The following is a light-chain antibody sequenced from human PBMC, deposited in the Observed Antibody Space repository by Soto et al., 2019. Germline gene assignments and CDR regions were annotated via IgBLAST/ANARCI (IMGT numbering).Light chain of an antibody. V-gene: IGKV3-20*01. CDR3: HQYGSSPPT. Sequence: EIVLTQSPGTLSLSPGERATLSCRASQSVSSNYLAWYRRKPGQAPRLLIYGASNRATDIPGRFSGSGSGTDFTLTSTRREPEDFAVYYCHQYGSSPPTFGPGTRVEIK. J-gene: IGKJ1*01. CDR2: GAS. CDR1: QSVSSNY.